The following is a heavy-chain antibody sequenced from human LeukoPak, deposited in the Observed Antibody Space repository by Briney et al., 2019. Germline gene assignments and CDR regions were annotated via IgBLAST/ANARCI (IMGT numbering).Heavy chain of an antibody. V-gene: IGHV3-30*02. J-gene: IGHJ5*02. CDR1: GFTFSSYG. Sequence: PGGSLRLSCAASGFTFSSYGMHWVRQAPGKGLEWVAFIRYDGSNKYYADSVKGRFTISRDNSKNTLYLQMNSLRAEDTAVYYCARYCSSTSCYNPVIAWGQGTLVTVSS. CDR2: IRYDGSNK. CDR3: ARYCSSTSCYNPVIA. D-gene: IGHD2-2*01.